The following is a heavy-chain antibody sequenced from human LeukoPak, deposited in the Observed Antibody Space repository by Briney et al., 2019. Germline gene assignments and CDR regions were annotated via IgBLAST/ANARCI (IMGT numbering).Heavy chain of an antibody. V-gene: IGHV3-23*01. CDR3: ARDFSARYQLLFSYGMDV. CDR2: ISGSGGST. CDR1: GFTFSSYA. D-gene: IGHD2-2*01. J-gene: IGHJ6*02. Sequence: GGSLRLSCAASGFTFSSYAMSWVRQAPGKGLEWVSAISGSGGSTYYADSVKGRFTISRDNSKNTLYLQMNSLRAEDTAVYYCARDFSARYQLLFSYGMDVWGQGTTVTVSS.